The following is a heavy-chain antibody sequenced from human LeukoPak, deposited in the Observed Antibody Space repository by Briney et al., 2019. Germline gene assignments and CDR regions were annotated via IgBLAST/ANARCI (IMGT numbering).Heavy chain of an antibody. J-gene: IGHJ4*02. CDR3: ARGWTYYYDSSGYYGYYFDY. CDR2: ISSSSSYI. V-gene: IGHV3-21*01. Sequence: GGSLRLSCAASGFTFSSYSMNWVRQGPGKGLEWVSSISSSSSYIYYADSVKGRFTISRDNSKNTLYLQMNSLRAEDTAVYYCARGWTYYYDSSGYYGYYFDYWGQGTLVTVSS. CDR1: GFTFSSYS. D-gene: IGHD3-22*01.